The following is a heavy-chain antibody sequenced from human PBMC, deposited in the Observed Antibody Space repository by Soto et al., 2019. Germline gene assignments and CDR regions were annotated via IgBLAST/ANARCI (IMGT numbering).Heavy chain of an antibody. CDR1: GFTFGSYA. V-gene: IGHV3-23*04. D-gene: IGHD6-6*01. J-gene: IGHJ6*03. CDR3: ARVRFPSAPRRPLDYYFMDV. Sequence: VELVESGGCLVQPGGSLRLSCAASGFTFGSYAMTWVRQAPGKGLEWVSGISGGGSDRYYSDSVEAHFTISRDNPKNLLFLQINTLRAEDTAVYFSARVRFPSAPRRPLDYYFMDVWGNGTTITVSS. CDR2: ISGGGSDR.